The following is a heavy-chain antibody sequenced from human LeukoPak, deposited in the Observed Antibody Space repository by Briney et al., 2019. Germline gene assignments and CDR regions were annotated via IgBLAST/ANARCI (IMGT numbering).Heavy chain of an antibody. D-gene: IGHD5-18*01. Sequence: PGGSLRLSCVASGFTFSNAWMNWVRQAPGKGLEWVGHINPSSDGGTTDYAAPVKGRSSISRDDSKNTLHLQMNRLKTEDTAVYYCTTGTWIQLWLADYWGQGTLVTVSS. CDR2: INPSSDGGTT. CDR1: GFTFSNAW. CDR3: TTGTWIQLWLADY. J-gene: IGHJ4*02. V-gene: IGHV3-15*01.